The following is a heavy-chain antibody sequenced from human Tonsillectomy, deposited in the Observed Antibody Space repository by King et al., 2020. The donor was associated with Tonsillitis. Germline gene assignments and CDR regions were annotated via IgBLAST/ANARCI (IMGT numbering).Heavy chain of an antibody. V-gene: IGHV1-2*02. Sequence: QLVQSGAEVKKPGASVKVSCEASGYIFTDYYVHWVRQAPQQGLEWMGWINPNSGDTNYAQKFQGRVTMTRDTSISTVYLELSSLRSGDTAVYYCARVPNSYDSSGYYPNYYFDHWGQGTLVTVSS. CDR2: INPNSGDT. D-gene: IGHD3-22*01. J-gene: IGHJ4*02. CDR1: GYIFTDYY. CDR3: ARVPNSYDSSGYYPNYYFDH.